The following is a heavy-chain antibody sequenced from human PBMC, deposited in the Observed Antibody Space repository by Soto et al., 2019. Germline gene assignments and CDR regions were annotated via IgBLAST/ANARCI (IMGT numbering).Heavy chain of an antibody. V-gene: IGHV1-69*06. CDR2: IIPIFGTA. CDR1: GGTFSSYS. J-gene: IGHJ4*02. CDR3: ARDRGYSSSWERLDY. D-gene: IGHD6-13*01. Sequence: ASVKVSCKASGGTFSSYSMSWVRQAPGQGLEWMGGIIPIFGTANYAQKFQGRVTITADKSTSTAYMELSSLRSEDTAVYYCARDRGYSSSWERLDYWGQGTLVTVSS.